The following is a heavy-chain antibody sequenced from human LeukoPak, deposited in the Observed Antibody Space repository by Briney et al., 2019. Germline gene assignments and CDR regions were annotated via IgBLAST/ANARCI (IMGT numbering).Heavy chain of an antibody. V-gene: IGHV3-73*01. CDR1: GFTFSGSA. Sequence: GGSLRLSCAASGFTFSGSAIHWVRQASGKGLEWVGRIKSKAAIYATAYAASVKGRFTISRDDSENTAYPQMNSLKTEDTAVYYCTTYGDYAPGSDYWGQGTLVTVSS. D-gene: IGHD4-17*01. CDR2: IKSKAAIYAT. CDR3: TTYGDYAPGSDY. J-gene: IGHJ4*02.